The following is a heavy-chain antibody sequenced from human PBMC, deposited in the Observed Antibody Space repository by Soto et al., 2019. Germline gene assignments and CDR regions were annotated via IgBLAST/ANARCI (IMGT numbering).Heavy chain of an antibody. Sequence: GGSLRLSCAASGFTVSSNYMSWVRQAPGKGLEWVSVIYSGGSTYYADSEKGRFTISRDNSKNTLYLQMNSLRAEDSALYYCATGTDSNYYQFQHWGQGTLVTVSS. CDR2: IYSGGST. CDR1: GFTVSSNY. J-gene: IGHJ1*01. CDR3: ATGTDSNYYQFQH. D-gene: IGHD4-4*01. V-gene: IGHV3-66*01.